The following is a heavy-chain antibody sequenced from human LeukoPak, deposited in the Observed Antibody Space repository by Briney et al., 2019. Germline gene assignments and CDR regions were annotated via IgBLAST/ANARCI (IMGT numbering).Heavy chain of an antibody. CDR3: ARGRAGRRYPWYFDL. CDR1: GYSISSGYY. V-gene: IGHV4-38-2*02. J-gene: IGHJ2*01. Sequence: SETLSLTCTVSGYSISSGYYWGWIRQPPGKGLEWIGSIYHSGSTYYNPSLKSRVTISVDTSKNQFSLKLSSVTAADTAVYYCARGRAGRRYPWYFDLWGRGTLVTVSS. D-gene: IGHD6-6*01. CDR2: IYHSGST.